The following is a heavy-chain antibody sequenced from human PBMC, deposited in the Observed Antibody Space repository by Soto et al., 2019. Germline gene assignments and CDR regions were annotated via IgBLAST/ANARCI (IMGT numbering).Heavy chain of an antibody. CDR2: IYYSGST. V-gene: IGHV4-59*01. Sequence: SETLSLTCTVSGGSISSYYWSWVGQPPGKGLEWIGYIYYSGSTNYNPSLKSRVTISVDTSKNQFSLKLSSVTAADTAVYYCAREGGNYYYMDVWGKGTTVTVSS. CDR1: GGSISSYY. CDR3: AREGGNYYYMDV. J-gene: IGHJ6*03.